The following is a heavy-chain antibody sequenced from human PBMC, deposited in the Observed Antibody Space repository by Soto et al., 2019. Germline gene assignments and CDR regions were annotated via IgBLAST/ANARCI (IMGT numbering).Heavy chain of an antibody. Sequence: QVQLVQSGAEVRKPGSSVKVSCKASRDAFSTYAFNWVRQAPGQGLDWMGWIIPIFGSRNYAEKFQGRVTITADESTSTAYMELRGLRLEDTAVYYCARGETYLGVWGQGTTVTGSS. CDR3: ARGETYLGV. V-gene: IGHV1-69*01. D-gene: IGHD3-16*01. CDR1: RDAFSTYA. J-gene: IGHJ6*02. CDR2: IIPIFGSR.